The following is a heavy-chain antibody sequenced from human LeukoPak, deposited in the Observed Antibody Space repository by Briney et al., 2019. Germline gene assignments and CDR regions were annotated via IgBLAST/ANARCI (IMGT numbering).Heavy chain of an antibody. J-gene: IGHJ3*02. CDR2: INWNGGIT. V-gene: IGHV3-20*04. Sequence: GGSLSLSCAASGFTFDDYGMSWVRQAPGKGLEWVSGINWNGGITGYADSVKGRFTISRDNAKNSLYLQMNSLRAEDTALYYCARDFVGSCSGGSCYHLAFDIWGQGTMVTVSS. CDR3: ARDFVGSCSGGSCYHLAFDI. D-gene: IGHD2-15*01. CDR1: GFTFDDYG.